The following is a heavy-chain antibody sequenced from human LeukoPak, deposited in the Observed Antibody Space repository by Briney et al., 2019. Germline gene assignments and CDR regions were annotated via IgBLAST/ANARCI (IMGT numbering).Heavy chain of an antibody. D-gene: IGHD2-15*01. Sequence: ASVTVSCKVSGYTLTELSMHWVRQAPGKGLEWMGGFDPEDGETIYAQKFQGRVTITADKSTSTAYMELSSLRSEDTAVYYCARDSLYCSGGSCYSVGWFDPWGQGTLVTVSS. CDR1: GYTLTELS. J-gene: IGHJ5*02. CDR3: ARDSLYCSGGSCYSVGWFDP. CDR2: FDPEDGET. V-gene: IGHV1-24*01.